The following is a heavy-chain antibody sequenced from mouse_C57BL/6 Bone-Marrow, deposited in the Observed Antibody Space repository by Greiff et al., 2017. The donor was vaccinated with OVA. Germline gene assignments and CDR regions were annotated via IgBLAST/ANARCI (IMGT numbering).Heavy chain of an antibody. CDR2: IYPGSGST. V-gene: IGHV1-55*01. CDR1: GYTFTSYW. D-gene: IGHD1-1*01. Sequence: QVQLQQPGAELVKPGASVKMSCKASGYTFTSYWITWVKQRPGQGLEWIGDIYPGSGSTNYNEKFKSKATLTVDTSSSTAYMQLSSLTSEVSAVYYCARPRFITTVVAPTYGGKGTTLTVPS. J-gene: IGHJ2*01. CDR3: ARPRFITTVVAPTY.